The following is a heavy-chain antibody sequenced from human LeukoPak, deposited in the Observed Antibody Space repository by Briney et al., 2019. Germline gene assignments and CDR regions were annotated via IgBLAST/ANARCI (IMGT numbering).Heavy chain of an antibody. CDR1: GFTFYDYA. D-gene: IGHD5-12*01. J-gene: IGHJ6*02. CDR3: AKDMATQTYYYYGMDV. CDR2: ISWNSGSI. Sequence: GGSLRLSCAASGFTFYDYAMHWVRQAPGKGLEWVSGISWNSGSIGYADSVKGRFTISRDNAKNSLYLQMNSLRAEDTALYYCAKDMATQTYYYYGMDVWGQGTTVTVSS. V-gene: IGHV3-9*01.